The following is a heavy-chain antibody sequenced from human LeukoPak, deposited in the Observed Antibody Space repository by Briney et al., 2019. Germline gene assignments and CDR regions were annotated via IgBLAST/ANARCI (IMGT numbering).Heavy chain of an antibody. V-gene: IGHV4-34*01. Sequence: KPSETLSLTCAVYGGSFSGYYWSWIRQPPGKGLEWIGEINHSGSTNYNPSLKSRVTISVDTSKNQFSLKLSSVTAADTAVYYCARGRRLRFLEWLGYQPGWAIDYWGQGTLVTVSS. J-gene: IGHJ4*02. CDR1: GGSFSGYY. CDR3: ARGRRLRFLEWLGYQPGWAIDY. CDR2: INHSGST. D-gene: IGHD3-3*01.